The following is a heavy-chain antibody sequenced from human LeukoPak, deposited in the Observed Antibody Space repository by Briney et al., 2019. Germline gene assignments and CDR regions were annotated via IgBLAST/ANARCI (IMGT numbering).Heavy chain of an antibody. CDR3: ARDQGRGYSYGLYYFDY. CDR1: GYSFIDYY. D-gene: IGHD5-18*01. Sequence: ASVKVSCKTSGYSFIDYYIHWVRQAPGQGLEWMGWINPNSGDTHYAQKFQGRVTMTRDTSISTAYMELSRLRSDDTAVYYCARDQGRGYSYGLYYFDYWGQGTLVTVSS. CDR2: INPNSGDT. J-gene: IGHJ4*02. V-gene: IGHV1-2*02.